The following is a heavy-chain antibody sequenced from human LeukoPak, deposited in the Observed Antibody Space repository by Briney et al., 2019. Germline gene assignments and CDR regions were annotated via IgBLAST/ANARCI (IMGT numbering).Heavy chain of an antibody. D-gene: IGHD6-19*01. CDR1: GYTFTDYY. J-gene: IGHJ4*02. CDR2: VNPNTIDT. CDR3: AREGEQWLNY. Sequence: ASVTVSCKASGYTFTDYYIHWVRQAPGQGLEWMGWVNPNTIDTKSTQKFQGRVTMARDTSIRTAYMELNSLRSDDTAVYYCAREGEQWLNYWGQGTLVTVSS. V-gene: IGHV1-2*02.